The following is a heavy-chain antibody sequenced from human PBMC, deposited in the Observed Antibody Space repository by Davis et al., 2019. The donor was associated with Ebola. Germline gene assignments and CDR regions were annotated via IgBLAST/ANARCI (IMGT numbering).Heavy chain of an antibody. D-gene: IGHD4-17*01. CDR2: ISYDGSSK. J-gene: IGHJ4*02. CDR3: ARGGAPTVEFDS. Sequence: GGSLRLSCAASGFTFSAYAIHWVRQTPGRGLEWVALISYDGSSKYYADSVKGRFTISRDNSKNTLYLQMNSLRAEDTAVYCCARGGAPTVEFDSWGQGTLVTVSS. V-gene: IGHV3-30*14. CDR1: GFTFSAYA.